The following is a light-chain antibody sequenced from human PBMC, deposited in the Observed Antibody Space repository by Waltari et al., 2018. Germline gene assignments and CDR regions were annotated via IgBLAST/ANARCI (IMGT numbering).Light chain of an antibody. CDR3: CSYAGRRSLM. J-gene: IGLJ3*02. V-gene: IGLV2-23*01. CDR2: EDN. Sequence: QSALTQTASASGSPGQSITISCTGTSTAIGSHNLVSWYQKSPGKAPRLIIYEDNKRPSGASNRFSGSKSGNTASLTIFGLQAEDEGEYYCCSYAGRRSLMFGGGTKVTVL. CDR1: STAIGSHNL.